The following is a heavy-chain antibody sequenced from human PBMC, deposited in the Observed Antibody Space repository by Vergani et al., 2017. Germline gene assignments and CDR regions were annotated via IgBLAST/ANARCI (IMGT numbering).Heavy chain of an antibody. CDR2: ISSDGGST. D-gene: IGHD3-22*01. CDR3: AAPHGTSAYYYGGFDY. CDR1: GCTFSTYA. J-gene: IGHJ4*02. Sequence: EVQLLESGGGLVQPGGSLRLSCAASGCTFSTYAMTWVRQAPGQGLEWVSTISSDGGSTYYADSVKGRFTISRDNSKNTLSMQMNSLTAEDTAVYYCAAPHGTSAYYYGGFDYWGQGILVTVSS. V-gene: IGHV3-23*01.